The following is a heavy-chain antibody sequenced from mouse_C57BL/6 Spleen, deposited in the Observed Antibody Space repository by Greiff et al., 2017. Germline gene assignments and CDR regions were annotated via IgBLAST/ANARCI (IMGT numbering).Heavy chain of an antibody. J-gene: IGHJ4*01. Sequence: VQLQQSGPELVKPGASVKISCKASGYSFTDYNMNWVKQSNGKSLEWIGVINPNYGTTSYNQKFEGKATLTVDQSSSTAYMQLNSLTSEDSAVYYCARGYYGSSFYAMDYWGQGTSVTVSS. CDR1: GYSFTDYN. CDR2: INPNYGTT. CDR3: ARGYYGSSFYAMDY. D-gene: IGHD1-1*01. V-gene: IGHV1-39*01.